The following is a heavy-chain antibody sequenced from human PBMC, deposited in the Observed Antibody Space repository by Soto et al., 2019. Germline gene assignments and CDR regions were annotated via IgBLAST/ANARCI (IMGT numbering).Heavy chain of an antibody. V-gene: IGHV4-39*02. J-gene: IGHJ6*02. CDR2: IYYGGRT. Sequence: QLQVQESGPGLVKPSETLSLTCSFSGGSIRNSMNYCGWIRQPPGKGLEWIGSIYYGGRTSYNPSLKSRVTMSEDTSTSKSQFSLRLNSVAAADTAVYYCARGHDYYGMDVWGQGATVTVSS. CDR3: ARGHDYYGMDV. CDR1: GGSIRNSMNY.